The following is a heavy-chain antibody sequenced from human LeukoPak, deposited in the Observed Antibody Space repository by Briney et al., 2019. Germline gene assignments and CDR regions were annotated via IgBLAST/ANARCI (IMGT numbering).Heavy chain of an antibody. D-gene: IGHD3-22*01. CDR3: AKDPSYDYYDSIGKIDY. CDR2: ISYDGSNK. V-gene: IGHV3-30*04. J-gene: IGHJ4*02. Sequence: GGSLRLSCAASGFTFSSYAMHWVRQAPGKGLEWVAAISYDGSNKYYADSVKGRFTISRDNSKNTLYLQMNSLRAEDTAVYYCAKDPSYDYYDSIGKIDYWGQGTLVTVSS. CDR1: GFTFSSYA.